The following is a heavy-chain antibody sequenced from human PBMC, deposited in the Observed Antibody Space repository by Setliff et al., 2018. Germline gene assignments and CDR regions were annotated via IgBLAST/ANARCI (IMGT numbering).Heavy chain of an antibody. D-gene: IGHD3-16*02. CDR2: INPNSGGT. J-gene: IGHJ6*03. Sequence: ASVKVSCKASGYTFTGYYMHWVRQAPGQGLEWMGRINPNSGGTNYAQKFQGRVTMTRDTSISTAYMELSRLRSDDTAAYYCARVKAPALYYYMDVWGKGTTVTVSS. CDR3: ARVKAPALYYYMDV. V-gene: IGHV1-2*06. CDR1: GYTFTGYY.